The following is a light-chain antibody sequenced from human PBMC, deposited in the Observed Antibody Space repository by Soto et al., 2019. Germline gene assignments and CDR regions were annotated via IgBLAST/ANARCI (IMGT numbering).Light chain of an antibody. V-gene: IGKV3-15*01. CDR2: GAS. J-gene: IGKJ4*01. Sequence: EIVMTQSPATLSVSPGERATLSCRASQSVSSNLVWYQQKTGQAPRLLIYGASTRATGSPARFSGSWSGTEFTLIISSLQSADFAVYYCHQYNNWPPLTFGGGTKVEIK. CDR3: HQYNNWPPLT. CDR1: QSVSSN.